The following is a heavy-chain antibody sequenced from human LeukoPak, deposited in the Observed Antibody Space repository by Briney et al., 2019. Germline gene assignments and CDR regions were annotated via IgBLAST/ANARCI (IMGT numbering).Heavy chain of an antibody. V-gene: IGHV3-30-3*01. CDR1: GFTFSSYA. CDR2: ISYDGSNK. CDR3: ARVVLRYFDWSPFDY. Sequence: PGGSLRLSCAASGFTFSSYAMHWVRQAPGKGLEWVAVISYDGSNKYYADSVKGRFTISRDNSKNTLYLQMNSLRAEDTAVYYCARVVLRYFDWSPFDYWGQGTLVTVSS. D-gene: IGHD3-9*01. J-gene: IGHJ4*02.